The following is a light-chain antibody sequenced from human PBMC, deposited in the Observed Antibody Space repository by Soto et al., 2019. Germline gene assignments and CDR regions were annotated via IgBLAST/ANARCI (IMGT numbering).Light chain of an antibody. V-gene: IGKV1-5*03. CDR2: KAS. J-gene: IGKJ1*01. CDR3: QHYNSYSEA. CDR1: QTISSW. Sequence: DLQMTQCPSSGSACVGDRARSTCWASQTISSWLSWYQQKPGKTPKLLIYKASTLKSGVPSRFSGSGCGTEYTLTISSLQPDDFATYYCQHYNSYSEAFGQGTKVDIK.